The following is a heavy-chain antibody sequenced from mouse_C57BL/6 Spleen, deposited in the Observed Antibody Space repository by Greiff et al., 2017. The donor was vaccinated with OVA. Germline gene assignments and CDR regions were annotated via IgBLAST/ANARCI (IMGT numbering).Heavy chain of an antibody. CDR1: GYAFSSSW. Sequence: VQLQQSGPELVKPGASVKISCKASGYAFSSSWMNWVKPRPGKGLEWIGRIYPGDGDTNYNGKFKGKATLTADKSSSTAYMQLSSLTSEDSAVYFCARGTTVVGDYGGQGTTLTVSS. V-gene: IGHV1-82*01. CDR2: IYPGDGDT. J-gene: IGHJ2*01. CDR3: ARGTTVVGDY. D-gene: IGHD1-1*01.